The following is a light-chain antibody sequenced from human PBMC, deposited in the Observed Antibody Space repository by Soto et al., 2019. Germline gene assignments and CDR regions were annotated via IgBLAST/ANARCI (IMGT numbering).Light chain of an antibody. CDR1: SSDVGGYNY. V-gene: IGLV2-14*01. CDR2: DVS. J-gene: IGLJ2*01. Sequence: QSALTQPASVSGSPGQSITISCTGTSSDVGGYNYVSWYQQHPGKAPKLMIYDVSNRPSGVSNRFSGSKSGNTASLTISGLQAEDEADYSCSSYTSSSNLVVFGGGTKLTVL. CDR3: SSYTSSSNLVV.